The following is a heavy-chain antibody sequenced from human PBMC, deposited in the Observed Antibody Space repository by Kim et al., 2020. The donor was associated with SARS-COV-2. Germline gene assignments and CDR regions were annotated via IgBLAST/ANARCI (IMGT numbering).Heavy chain of an antibody. CDR1: GFTFSSYW. Sequence: GGSLRLSCAASGFTFSSYWMSWVRQAPGKGLEWVANIKQDGSEKYYVDSVKGRFTISRDNAKNSLYLQMNSLRAEDAAVYYCARDLYSSGWYLNYYYYGMDVWGQGTTVTVSS. V-gene: IGHV3-7*01. D-gene: IGHD6-19*01. J-gene: IGHJ6*02. CDR3: ARDLYSSGWYLNYYYYGMDV. CDR2: IKQDGSEK.